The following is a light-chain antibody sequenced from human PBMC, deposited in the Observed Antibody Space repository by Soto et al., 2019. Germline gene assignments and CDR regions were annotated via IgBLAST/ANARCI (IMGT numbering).Light chain of an antibody. V-gene: IGKV3-15*01. J-gene: IGKJ4*01. CDR1: QSISSN. CDR3: QQYNDWPPLT. CDR2: DAS. Sequence: EIVMTQSPATLSVSPGERATLSCRASQSISSNLAWYQQKPGQAPRLLICDASTRATGIPARFSGSGSGTEFTLTITSLQSVDSALYHCQQYNDWPPLTFGGGTKVEIK.